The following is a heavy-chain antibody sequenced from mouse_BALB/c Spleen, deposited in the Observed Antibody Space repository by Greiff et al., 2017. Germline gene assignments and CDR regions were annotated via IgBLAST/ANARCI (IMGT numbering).Heavy chain of an antibody. CDR3: DKELQGHMDY. V-gene: IGHV14-3*02. J-gene: IGHJ4*01. Sequence: VQLQQSGAELVKPGASVKLSCTASGFNIKDTYMHWVKQRPEQGLEWIGRIDAANGNTKYDTKCQGKATITADTSSNTVYLQLSSLTSEDTAVYYYDKELQGHMDYWGQGTSVTVSS. CDR1: GFNIKDTY. CDR2: IDAANGNT. D-gene: IGHD1-1*01.